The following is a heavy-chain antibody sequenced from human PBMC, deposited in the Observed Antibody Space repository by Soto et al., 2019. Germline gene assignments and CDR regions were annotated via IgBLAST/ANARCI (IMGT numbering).Heavy chain of an antibody. V-gene: IGHV5-51*01. J-gene: IGHJ3*01. D-gene: IGHD2-2*01. CDR1: GYSFPNYW. Sequence: GESLKISCKGSGYSFPNYWIGWVRQMPGKGLEWMGLIYPSNSDTRYSPPFQGRVTGSAHKSIGTAYLQWSSLEASDTAMYYCARHRDVATICPPGCAFDLWGQGTMVTVSS. CDR3: ARHRDVATICPPGCAFDL. CDR2: IYPSNSDT.